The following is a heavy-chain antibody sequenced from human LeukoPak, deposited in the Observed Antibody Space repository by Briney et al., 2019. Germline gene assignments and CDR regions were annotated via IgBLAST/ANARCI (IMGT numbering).Heavy chain of an antibody. CDR1: GYSFASYW. J-gene: IGHJ3*02. D-gene: IGHD4/OR15-4a*01. CDR2: IYPGDSDT. V-gene: IGHV5-51*01. Sequence: GESLKISCKASGYSFASYWIGWVRQMPGKGLEWMGIIYPGDSDTRYSPSLQGQVTISVDKSISTAYLQWSSLKASDTAMYYCARHAPNSRVAFDIWGQGTMISVSS. CDR3: ARHAPNSRVAFDI.